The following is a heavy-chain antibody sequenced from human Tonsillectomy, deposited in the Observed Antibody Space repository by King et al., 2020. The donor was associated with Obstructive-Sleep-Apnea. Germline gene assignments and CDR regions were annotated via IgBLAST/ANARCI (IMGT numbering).Heavy chain of an antibody. CDR1: GFTFSDYY. V-gene: IGHV3-11*06. CDR2: ISSSIIDT. D-gene: IGHD5-12*01. Sequence: QLVQSGGGLVKPGGSLRLSCAASGFTFSDYYMSWIRQAPGKGLEWISYISSSIIDTDYADSVKGRFTISRDNAKNSLYLQMNSLRAEYTAVYYCAREGSDYEGYFDYWGQGTLVTVSS. CDR3: AREGSDYEGYFDY. J-gene: IGHJ4*02.